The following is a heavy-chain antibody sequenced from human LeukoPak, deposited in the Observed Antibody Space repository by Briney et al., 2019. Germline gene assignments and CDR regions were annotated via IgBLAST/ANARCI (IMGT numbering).Heavy chain of an antibody. CDR2: ISAYNGNT. D-gene: IGHD3-10*01. CDR3: ARGPGFGESNGVFDI. Sequence: GASVKVSCKASGYTFTSYGISWVRQAPGQGLEWMGWISAYNGNTNYAQKLQGRVTMTTGTSTSTAYMELSSLRSEDTAVYYCARGPGFGESNGVFDIWGQGTMVTVSS. V-gene: IGHV1-18*01. J-gene: IGHJ3*02. CDR1: GYTFTSYG.